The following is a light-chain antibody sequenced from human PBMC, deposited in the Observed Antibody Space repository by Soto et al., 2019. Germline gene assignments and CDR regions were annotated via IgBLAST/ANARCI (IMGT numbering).Light chain of an antibody. J-gene: IGKJ4*01. CDR3: QQYDNSPLT. V-gene: IGKV3-20*01. CDR2: DAS. Sequence: EIVLTQFPGTLSLSPGERATLSCRASQSISSNYLAWYQQKPGQAPRLLIYDASSRATGIPDRFSGSKSGTDFTLTISRLEPEDFAVYLCQQYDNSPLTFGGGTKVDIK. CDR1: QSISSNY.